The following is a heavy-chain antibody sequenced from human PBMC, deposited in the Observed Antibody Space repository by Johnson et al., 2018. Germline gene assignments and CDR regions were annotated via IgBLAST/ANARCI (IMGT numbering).Heavy chain of an antibody. CDR3: AKEGEGDALDF. J-gene: IGHJ3*01. CDR1: GGSISSSSYY. CDR2: IYYRGST. D-gene: IGHD3-10*01. V-gene: IGHV4-39*07. Sequence: QVQLQESGPGLVKPSETLSLTCTVSGGSISSSSYYWGWIRQPPGKGLEWIGRIYYRGSTSYNSSLKSRVTMSVETSKNQFSLTLSSVTAADTAVFYSAKEGEGDALDFWGQGTMVTVSS.